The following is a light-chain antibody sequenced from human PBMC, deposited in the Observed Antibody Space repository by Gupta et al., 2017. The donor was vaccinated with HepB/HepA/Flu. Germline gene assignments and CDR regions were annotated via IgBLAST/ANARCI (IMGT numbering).Light chain of an antibody. CDR1: QNVLYSNNKDF. CDR2: WAS. J-gene: IGKJ5*01. CDR3: HQSYYTPIT. Sequence: DIVITQSPDSLAVSLGERATIKCKSSQNVLYSNNKDFLAWYQQKPGHPPKLLISWASTRESGVPNHFSGSFSCTDFTLTIISLHAAYVSVYYCHQSYYTPITFGQGTRLEIK. V-gene: IGKV4-1*01.